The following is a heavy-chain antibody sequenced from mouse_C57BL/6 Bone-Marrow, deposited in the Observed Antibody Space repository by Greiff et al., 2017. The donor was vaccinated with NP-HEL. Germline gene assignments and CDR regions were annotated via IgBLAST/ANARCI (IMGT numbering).Heavy chain of an antibody. CDR1: GYTFTSYW. J-gene: IGHJ4*01. CDR3: AREGLGVRQDYAMDY. Sequence: QVQLQQPGAELVRPGTSVKLSCKASGYTFTSYWMHWVKQRPGQGLEWIGVIDPSDSYTNYNQKFKGKATLTVDTSSSTAYMQLSSLTSEDSAVYYCAREGLGVRQDYAMDYWGQGTSVTVSS. CDR2: IDPSDSYT. D-gene: IGHD2-14*01. V-gene: IGHV1-59*01.